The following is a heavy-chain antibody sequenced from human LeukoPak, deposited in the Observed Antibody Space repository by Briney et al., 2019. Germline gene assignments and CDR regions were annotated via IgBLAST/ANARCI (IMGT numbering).Heavy chain of an antibody. CDR3: ARGLSNYLTYYYYYGMDV. J-gene: IGHJ6*02. CDR2: INHSGST. CDR1: GGSFSGYY. D-gene: IGHD4-11*01. V-gene: IGHV4-34*01. Sequence: PSETLSLTCAVYGGSFSGYYWSWIRQPPGKGLEWIGEINHSGSTNYNPSLKSRVTISVDTSKNQFSLKLSSVTAADTAVYYCARGLSNYLTYYYYYGMDVWGQGTTVTVSS.